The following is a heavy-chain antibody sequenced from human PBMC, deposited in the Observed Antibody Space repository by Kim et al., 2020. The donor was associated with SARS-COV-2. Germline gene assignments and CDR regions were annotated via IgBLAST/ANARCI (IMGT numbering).Heavy chain of an antibody. CDR1: GFTFSSYA. V-gene: IGHV3-23*01. CDR3: AKVFGSSSKGGYGMDV. D-gene: IGHD6-13*01. Sequence: GGSLRLSCAASGFTFSSYAMSWVRQAPGKGLEWVSAISGSGGSTYYADSVKGRFTISRDNSKNTLYLQMNSLRAEDTAVYYCAKVFGSSSKGGYGMDVWGQGTTVTVSS. J-gene: IGHJ6*02. CDR2: ISGSGGST.